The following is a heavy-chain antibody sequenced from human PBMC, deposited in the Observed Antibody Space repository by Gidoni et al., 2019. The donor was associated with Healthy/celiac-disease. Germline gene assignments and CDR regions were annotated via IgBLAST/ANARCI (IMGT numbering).Heavy chain of an antibody. J-gene: IGHJ6*02. V-gene: IGHV4-31*03. CDR3: ARLSSGWQAVVVPAAISYYYGMDV. Sequence: QVQLQEAGPGLVKPSQTLSLTCTVSGGSSSSGGNAGIWIREPPGKGLEWIGYLYYSGSTSYHPSLNSRVTLSVDTSKNHFSLKLSSVTAADTAVYYCARLSSGWQAVVVPAAISYYYGMDVWGQGTTVTVSS. CDR1: GGSSSSGGNA. D-gene: IGHD2-2*01. CDR2: LYYSGST.